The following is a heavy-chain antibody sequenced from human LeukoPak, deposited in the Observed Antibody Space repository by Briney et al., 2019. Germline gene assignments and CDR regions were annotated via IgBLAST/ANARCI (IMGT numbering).Heavy chain of an antibody. J-gene: IGHJ4*02. CDR1: DYTFTTYG. D-gene: IGHD6-19*01. V-gene: IGHV1-18*01. CDR3: ARGDIAVAGTPPDY. Sequence: ASVKVSCKASDYTFTTYGISWVRQAPGQGLEWMGWISGCNGNTNYAQKLQGRVTMTTDTSTSTAYMELRSLRSDDTAVYYCARGDIAVAGTPPDYWGQGTLVTVSS. CDR2: ISGCNGNT.